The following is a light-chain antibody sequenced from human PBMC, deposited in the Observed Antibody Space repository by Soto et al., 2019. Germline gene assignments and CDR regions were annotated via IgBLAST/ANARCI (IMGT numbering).Light chain of an antibody. CDR3: QKYDSAPWT. CDR1: QGISNY. CDR2: AAS. J-gene: IGKJ1*01. Sequence: DIQMTQSTSSLSASVRDRVTITCRASQGISNYLAWYQQKPGKVPKLLIYAASTLQSGVPPRFSGSGSGTDFTLTISSLQPEDVATFYCQKYDSAPWTFGQGTKVEIQ. V-gene: IGKV1-27*01.